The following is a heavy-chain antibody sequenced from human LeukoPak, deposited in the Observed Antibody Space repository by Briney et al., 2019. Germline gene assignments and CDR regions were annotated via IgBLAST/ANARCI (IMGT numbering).Heavy chain of an antibody. CDR3: ARVSGWARAFDI. CDR1: GFTFSSYA. V-gene: IGHV3-30-3*01. Sequence: GGSLRLSCAASGFTFSSYAMHWVRQAPGRGLEWVAVRSYDGSNKYYADSVKGRFTISRDNSKNTLYLQMNSLRAEDTAVYYCARVSGWARAFDIWGQGTMVTVSS. D-gene: IGHD1-26*01. CDR2: RSYDGSNK. J-gene: IGHJ3*02.